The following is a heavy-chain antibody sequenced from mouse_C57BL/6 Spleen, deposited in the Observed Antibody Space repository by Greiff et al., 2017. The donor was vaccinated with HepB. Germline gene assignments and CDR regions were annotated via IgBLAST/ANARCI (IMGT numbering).Heavy chain of an antibody. CDR2: ISYDGSN. V-gene: IGHV3-6*01. D-gene: IGHD2-5*01. J-gene: IGHJ2*01. Sequence: DVQLQESGPGLVKPSQSLSLTCSVTGYSITSGYYWNWIRQFPGNKLEWMGYISYDGSNNYNPSLKNRTSITRDTSKNQVFLKLNSVTTEDTATYYCASTAYYSNPYPVDYWGQGTTLTVSS. CDR1: GYSITSGYY. CDR3: ASTAYYSNPYPVDY.